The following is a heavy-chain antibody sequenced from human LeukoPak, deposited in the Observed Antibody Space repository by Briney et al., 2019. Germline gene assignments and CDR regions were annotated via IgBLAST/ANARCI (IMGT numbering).Heavy chain of an antibody. CDR1: SGSISSSRL. D-gene: IGHD2-8*01. Sequence: LSLTCTVSSGSISSSRLFWGYTRHPPEKGLEWVAVISYDGSNKYYADSVKGRFTISRDNSKNTLYLQMISVRAEDTAVYYCARDPWVLMVYATRNGAFDIWGQGTMVTVSS. J-gene: IGHJ3*02. V-gene: IGHV3-30*04. CDR2: ISYDGSNK. CDR3: ARDPWVLMVYATRNGAFDI.